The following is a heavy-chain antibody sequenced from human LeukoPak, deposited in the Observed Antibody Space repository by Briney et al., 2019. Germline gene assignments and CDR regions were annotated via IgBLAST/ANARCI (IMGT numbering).Heavy chain of an antibody. CDR2: INHSGST. Sequence: PSETLSLXCAVYGGSFSGYYWSWSRQPPGKGLEWIGEINHSGSTNYNPSLKSRVTISVDTSKNQFSLKLSSVTAADTAVYYCAIQEMATTYYWYFDLWGRGTLVTVSS. CDR1: GGSFSGYY. CDR3: AIQEMATTYYWYFDL. V-gene: IGHV4-34*01. D-gene: IGHD5-24*01. J-gene: IGHJ2*01.